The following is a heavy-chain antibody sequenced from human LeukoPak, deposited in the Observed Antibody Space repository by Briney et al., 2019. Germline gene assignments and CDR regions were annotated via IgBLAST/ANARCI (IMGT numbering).Heavy chain of an antibody. Sequence: SETLSLTCTVPGGSISSYYWSWIRQPPGKGLEWIGYIYYSGSTNYNPSLKSRVTISVDTSMNQFSLKLSSVTAADTAVYYCARDRGSSWYNYFDYWGQGTLVTVSS. CDR3: ARDRGSSWYNYFDY. CDR1: GGSISSYY. D-gene: IGHD6-13*01. CDR2: IYYSGST. J-gene: IGHJ4*02. V-gene: IGHV4-59*01.